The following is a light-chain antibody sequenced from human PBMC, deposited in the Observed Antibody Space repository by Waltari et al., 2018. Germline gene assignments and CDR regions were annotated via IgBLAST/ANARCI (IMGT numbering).Light chain of an antibody. V-gene: IGLV2-14*01. CDR2: EVS. J-gene: IGLJ3*02. CDR1: SDDIGNYNY. Sequence: QSALTQVAAVSGAPGQSITISCTGTSDDIGNYNYVYWFQQNPGTAPKVIIYEVSNRPSRVSERFSGSKSGDTASLTISGLQAEDEAHYYCISYTSANTWVFGGGTKLTVL. CDR3: ISYTSANTWV.